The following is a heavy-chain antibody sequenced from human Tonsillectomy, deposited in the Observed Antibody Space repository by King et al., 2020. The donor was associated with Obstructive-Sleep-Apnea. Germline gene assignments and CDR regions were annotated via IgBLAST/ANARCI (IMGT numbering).Heavy chain of an antibody. CDR3: ASFYDSSDSSGYSSNYYYGMDV. V-gene: IGHV4-39*07. CDR2: IYSSGST. D-gene: IGHD3-22*01. J-gene: IGHJ6*02. CDR1: GGSISSGTYY. Sequence: QLQESGPGLVKPSETLSLTCTVSGGSISSGTYYWGWIRQPPGKGLEWIGSIYSSGSTYYNPSLKSRVVISVDMSKNQFSLKLSSVTAADTAVYYCASFYDSSDSSGYSSNYYYGMDVWGQGTTVTVSS.